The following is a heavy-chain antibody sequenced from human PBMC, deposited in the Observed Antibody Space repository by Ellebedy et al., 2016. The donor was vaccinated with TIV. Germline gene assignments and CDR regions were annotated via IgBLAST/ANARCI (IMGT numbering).Heavy chain of an antibody. V-gene: IGHV3-11*01. D-gene: IGHD6-13*01. CDR1: GFTFSDYY. CDR2: ISSSGSTI. CDR3: ARDARFIDQQHNWFDP. Sequence: GESLKISCAASGFTFSDYYMSWIRQAPGKGLEWVLYISSSGSTIYYADSVKGRFTISRDNAKNSLYLQMNSLRAEDTAVYYCARDARFIDQQHNWFDPWGQGTLVTVSS. J-gene: IGHJ5*02.